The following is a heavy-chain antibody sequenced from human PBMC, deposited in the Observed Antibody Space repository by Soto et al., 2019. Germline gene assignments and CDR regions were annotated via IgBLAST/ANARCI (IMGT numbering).Heavy chain of an antibody. CDR2: INPSGGST. CDR1: GYTFTSYY. D-gene: IGHD5-18*01. J-gene: IGHJ4*02. CDR3: ARDSSQRGYSYGRFDY. Sequence: AASVKVSCKASGYTFTSYYMHWVRQAPGQGLEWMGIINPSGGSTSYAQKFQGRVTMTRDTSTSTVYMELSSLRSEDTAVYYCARDSSQRGYSYGRFDYWGQGTLVTVSS. V-gene: IGHV1-46*01.